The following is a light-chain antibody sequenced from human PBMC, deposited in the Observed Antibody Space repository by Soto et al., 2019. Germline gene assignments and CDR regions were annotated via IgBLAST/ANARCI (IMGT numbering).Light chain of an antibody. J-gene: IGLJ3*02. V-gene: IGLV1-47*01. CDR2: RND. CDR1: SSNIESNY. Sequence: QSVLALPPSASGTPGQRVTISCSGSSSNIESNYVYWYQQLPGSAPKLLIYRNDQRPSGVPDRFSGSKSGTSASLAISGLRSEDEADYYCAAWDDSLSALVFGGGTKLTVL. CDR3: AAWDDSLSALV.